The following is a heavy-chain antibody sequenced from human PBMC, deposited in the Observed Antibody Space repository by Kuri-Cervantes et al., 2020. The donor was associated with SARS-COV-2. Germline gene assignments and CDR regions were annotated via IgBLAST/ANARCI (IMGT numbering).Heavy chain of an antibody. CDR2: ISGSGGST. D-gene: IGHD1-26*01. Sequence: GESLKISCAASGFTFDDYGMSWVRQAPGKGLEWVSAISGSGGSTYYADSVKGRFTISRDNSKNTLYLQMNSLRAEDTAVYYCAKSGSYYFDYWGQGTLVTVSS. V-gene: IGHV3-23*01. J-gene: IGHJ4*02. CDR1: GFTFDDYG. CDR3: AKSGSYYFDY.